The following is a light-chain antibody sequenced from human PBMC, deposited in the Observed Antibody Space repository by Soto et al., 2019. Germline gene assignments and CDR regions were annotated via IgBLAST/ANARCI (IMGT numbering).Light chain of an antibody. CDR2: EVT. Sequence: QSALTQPASVTGSPGQSITISCTGSTSDIGNYNYVSWYQKHPGKAPKLMIYEVTHRPSGVSVRFSGSKSGNTASLTISGLQAEDEADYYCSSYTPSSTPVVFGGGTKLTVL. CDR3: SSYTPSSTPVV. V-gene: IGLV2-14*01. J-gene: IGLJ2*01. CDR1: TSDIGNYNY.